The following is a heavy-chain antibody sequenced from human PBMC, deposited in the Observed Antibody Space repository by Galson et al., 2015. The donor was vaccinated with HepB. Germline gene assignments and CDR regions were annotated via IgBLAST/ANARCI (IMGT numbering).Heavy chain of an antibody. CDR3: ARGSAIVGPSRKYFDH. Sequence: SVKVSCKASGYIFNDHYIHWVRQAPGHGPEWMGWINPKTGDTNYAQKFEGRVTMTRDMSISTAYMELNRLTCDDTAVYYCARGSAIVGPSRKYFDHWGQGSLVTVSS. V-gene: IGHV1-2*02. CDR2: INPKTGDT. J-gene: IGHJ4*02. CDR1: GYIFNDHY. D-gene: IGHD1-26*01.